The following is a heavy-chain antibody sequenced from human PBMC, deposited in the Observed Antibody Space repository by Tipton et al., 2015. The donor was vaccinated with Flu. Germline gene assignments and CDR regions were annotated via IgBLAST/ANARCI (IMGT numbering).Heavy chain of an antibody. V-gene: IGHV4-39*07. CDR1: GDSISSSNYY. J-gene: IGHJ6*02. CDR2: IYYSGST. Sequence: TLSLTCTVSGDSISSSNYYWGWIRQPPGKGLEWIGSIYYSGSTYYNPSLKSRVTISVDTSKNQFSLKLSSVTAADTAVYYCARDGQLGYDSSGYYYPSRGMDVWAQGTTVTVSS. D-gene: IGHD3-22*01. CDR3: ARDGQLGYDSSGYYYPSRGMDV.